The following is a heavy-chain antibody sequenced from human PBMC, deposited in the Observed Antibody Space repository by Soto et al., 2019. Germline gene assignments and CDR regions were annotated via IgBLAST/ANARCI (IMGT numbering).Heavy chain of an antibody. V-gene: IGHV1-69*02. J-gene: IGHJ4*02. CDR3: ASVSTTVTTFPYYFDY. D-gene: IGHD4-17*01. CDR1: GGTFSSYT. Sequence: QVQLVQSGAEVKKPGSSVKVSCKASGGTFSSYTISWVRQAPGQGLEWMGRIIPILGIANYAQKFQGRVTITEDKSTSTAYMELSSLRSEDTAVYYCASVSTTVTTFPYYFDYWGQGTLVTVSS. CDR2: IIPILGIA.